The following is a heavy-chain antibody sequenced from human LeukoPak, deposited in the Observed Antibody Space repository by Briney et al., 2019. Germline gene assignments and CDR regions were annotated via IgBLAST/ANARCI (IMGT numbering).Heavy chain of an antibody. CDR3: VKDQGSRDAYKYYFDY. CDR2: ISGSGGHT. CDR1: GFTFSSSA. J-gene: IGHJ4*02. D-gene: IGHD5-24*01. Sequence: GGSLRLSCAASGFTFSSSAMTWVRQGPGKGLEWVSAISGSGGHTYHADSVKGRFTISRDNSRNTVYLQMNSLRAEDTAVYFCVKDQGSRDAYKYYFDYWGQGTLVTVSS. V-gene: IGHV3-23*01.